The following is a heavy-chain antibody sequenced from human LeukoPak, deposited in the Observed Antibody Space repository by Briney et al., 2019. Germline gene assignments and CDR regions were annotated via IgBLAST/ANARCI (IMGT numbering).Heavy chain of an antibody. V-gene: IGHV4-59*12. CDR1: GGSISSYY. D-gene: IGHD3-10*01. Sequence: SETLSLTCTVSGGSISSYYWSWIRQPPGKGLEWIGYIYYSGSTNYNPSLKSRVTISVDTSKNQFSLKVNSVTAADTAMYYCARDRGLWLGEARDAFDIWGQGTMVTVFS. CDR3: ARDRGLWLGEARDAFDI. J-gene: IGHJ3*02. CDR2: IYYSGST.